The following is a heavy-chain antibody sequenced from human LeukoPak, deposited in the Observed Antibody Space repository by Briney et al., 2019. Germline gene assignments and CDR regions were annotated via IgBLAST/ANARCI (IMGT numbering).Heavy chain of an antibody. CDR3: ARSEYSYYGMDV. Sequence: SQTLSLTCTVSGGSISSGGYYWSWIRQHPGKGLEWIGYIYYSGSTYYNPSLKSRVTISVDTSKNQFSLKLSSVTAADTAVYYCARSEYSYYGMDVWGQGTTVTVSS. CDR2: IYYSGST. J-gene: IGHJ6*02. V-gene: IGHV4-31*03. CDR1: GGSISSGGYY.